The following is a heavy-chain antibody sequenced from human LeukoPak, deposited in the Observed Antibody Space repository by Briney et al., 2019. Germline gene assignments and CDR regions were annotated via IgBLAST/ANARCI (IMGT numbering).Heavy chain of an antibody. CDR1: GFTFSSYG. CDR2: ISYDGSNK. CDR3: ARGENGSFDR. Sequence: GGSLRLSCAASGFTFSSYGMHWVRQAPGKGLEWVAVISYDGSNKYYADSVKGRFTISRDNARNSVYMEMNDLIAEDTAFYYCARGENGSFDRWGQGTLVIVSS. J-gene: IGHJ4*02. V-gene: IGHV3-30*03. D-gene: IGHD3-10*01.